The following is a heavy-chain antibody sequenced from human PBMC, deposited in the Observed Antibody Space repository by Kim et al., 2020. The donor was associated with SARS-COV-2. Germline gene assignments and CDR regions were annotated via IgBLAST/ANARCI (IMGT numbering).Heavy chain of an antibody. CDR3: ARDMRAVATTWGGYFDP. Sequence: SETLSLTCSVSGGTMSGSYWTGIRQAPGKGLEWIGNMYDGGTNNSNPSLQSRVSISTDTSKTQFSLKLPHVTAADTEINVFARDMRAVATTWGGYFDPW. J-gene: IGHJ5*02. CDR1: GGTMSGSY. D-gene: IGHD5-12*01. CDR2: MYDGGTN. V-gene: IGHV4-59*01.